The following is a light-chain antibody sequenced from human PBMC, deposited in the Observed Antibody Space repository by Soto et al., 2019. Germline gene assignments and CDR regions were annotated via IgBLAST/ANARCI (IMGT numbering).Light chain of an antibody. J-gene: IGLJ1*01. CDR2: DVS. CDR3: CSSTRSGTII. CDR1: SSDIGDYNY. V-gene: IGLV2-14*01. Sequence: QSALTQPASVSGSPGQSITISCVGTSSDIGDYNYVSWYQQHPGKVPKVIIYDVSNRPSGVSYRFSGTKSGNTASLTVSGLQAEDDAYYYCCSSTRSGTIIFGTGTKVTVL.